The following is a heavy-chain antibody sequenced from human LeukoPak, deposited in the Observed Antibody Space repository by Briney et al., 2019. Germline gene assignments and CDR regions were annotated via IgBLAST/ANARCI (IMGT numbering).Heavy chain of an antibody. Sequence: GGSLRLSCAASGFTFSSHWMHWARQAPGKGLVWVSRINGDETSTAYADSVKGRFTISRDNAKNTLYLQMNSLRADDTAVYYCVRARTTVPSLFDYWGQGTLVTVSS. J-gene: IGHJ4*02. CDR1: GFTFSSHW. D-gene: IGHD4-17*01. CDR3: VRARTTVPSLFDY. CDR2: INGDETST. V-gene: IGHV3-74*01.